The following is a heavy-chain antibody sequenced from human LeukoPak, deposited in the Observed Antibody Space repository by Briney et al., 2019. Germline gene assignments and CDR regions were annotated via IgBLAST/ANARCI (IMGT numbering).Heavy chain of an antibody. CDR3: ATITTSWSLAFDY. J-gene: IGHJ4*02. D-gene: IGHD2-2*01. CDR2: LYYRGST. CDR1: GGSISDNTYY. V-gene: IGHV4-39*01. Sequence: SETLSLTCTVSGGSISDNTYYCAWIRQPPGKGLEWIGNLYYRGSTYYNPSLKSRVTISADTSKTQFSLKLTSVTAADTAVYYCATITTSWSLAFDYWGQGTLITVSS.